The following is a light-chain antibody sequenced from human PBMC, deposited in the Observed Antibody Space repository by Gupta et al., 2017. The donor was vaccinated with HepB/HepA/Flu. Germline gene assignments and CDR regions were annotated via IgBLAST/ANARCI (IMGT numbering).Light chain of an antibody. CDR2: EVS. CDR1: SSDVGGYNY. Sequence: QSALTQPPSASGSPGQSVTISCTGTSSDVGGYNYVSWYQQHPGKAPKLMIYEVSKRPSGVPDRLSGSKSGNTASLTVSGLQAEDEADYYCSSYAGSNNFRVFGGGTKLTVL. J-gene: IGLJ2*01. CDR3: SSYAGSNNFRV. V-gene: IGLV2-8*01.